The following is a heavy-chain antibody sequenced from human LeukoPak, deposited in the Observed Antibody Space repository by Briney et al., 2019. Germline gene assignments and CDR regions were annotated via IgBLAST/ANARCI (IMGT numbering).Heavy chain of an antibody. CDR1: GGSISSSSYY. Sequence: SETLSLTCTVSGGSISSSSYYWSWIRQPPGKGLEWIGEINHSGSTNYNPSLKSRVTISVDTSKNQFSLKLSSVTAADTAVYYCARHLIVYGSGSYPSPLDYWGQGTLVTVSS. D-gene: IGHD3-10*01. V-gene: IGHV4-39*01. CDR2: INHSGST. J-gene: IGHJ4*02. CDR3: ARHLIVYGSGSYPSPLDY.